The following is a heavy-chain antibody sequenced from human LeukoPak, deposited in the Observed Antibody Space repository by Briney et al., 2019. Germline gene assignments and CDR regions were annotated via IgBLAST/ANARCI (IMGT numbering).Heavy chain of an antibody. CDR1: GFTFSSYA. CDR3: ARDSSSWYRDYYYYMDV. Sequence: GGSLRLSCAASGFTFSSYAMHWVRQAPGKGLEWVAVISYDGSNKYYADSVKGRFTISRDNSKNTLYLQMNSLRAEDTAVYYCARDSSSWYRDYYYYMDVWGKGTTVTISS. V-gene: IGHV3-30*04. D-gene: IGHD6-13*01. J-gene: IGHJ6*03. CDR2: ISYDGSNK.